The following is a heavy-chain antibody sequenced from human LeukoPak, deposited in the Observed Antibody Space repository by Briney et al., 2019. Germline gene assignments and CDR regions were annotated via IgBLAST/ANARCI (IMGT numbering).Heavy chain of an antibody. CDR1: GFTFSSYA. Sequence: PGGSLRLSCAASGFTFSSYAMSWVRQAPGKGLEWVSAISGSGGSTYYADSVKGRFTISRDNSKNTLYLQMNSLRAEDTAVYYCARDLDSSGYFDYWGQGTLVTVSS. CDR2: ISGSGGST. D-gene: IGHD6-25*01. V-gene: IGHV3-23*01. J-gene: IGHJ4*02. CDR3: ARDLDSSGYFDY.